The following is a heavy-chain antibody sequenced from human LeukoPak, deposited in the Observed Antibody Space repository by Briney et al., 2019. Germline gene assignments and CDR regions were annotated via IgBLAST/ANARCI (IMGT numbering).Heavy chain of an antibody. V-gene: IGHV1-24*01. J-gene: IGHJ5*02. CDR1: GHRLSQLS. D-gene: IGHD3-10*01. CDR3: ATITGFTMVRGVIFDP. Sequence: ASINLSSKVSGHRLSQLSMQWVRQAPGTGLEWMGGFDPEDGETIYAQKFQGRVTMTEDTSTDTANMQLSSLRCEDTAVYYCATITGFTMVRGVIFDPWGQGTLVTDSS. CDR2: FDPEDGET.